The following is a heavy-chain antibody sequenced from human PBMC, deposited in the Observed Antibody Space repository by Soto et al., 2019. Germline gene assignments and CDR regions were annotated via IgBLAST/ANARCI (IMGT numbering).Heavy chain of an antibody. V-gene: IGHV4-30-4*08. Sequence: ASETLSHTCTVSGGSISSSSYCWGWLRQPPGKGLEWLGYISYSGSTYYNPSLKSRIVISVDTSKNQFSLKLISVTAADTAVYYCARAYDFWNGYYSAQYYFDFWGQGTLVTVSS. J-gene: IGHJ4*02. D-gene: IGHD3-3*01. CDR2: ISYSGST. CDR1: GGSISSSSYC. CDR3: ARAYDFWNGYYSAQYYFDF.